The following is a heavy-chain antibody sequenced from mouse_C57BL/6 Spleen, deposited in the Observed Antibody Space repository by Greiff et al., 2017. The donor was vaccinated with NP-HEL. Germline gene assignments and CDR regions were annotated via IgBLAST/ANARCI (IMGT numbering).Heavy chain of an antibody. CDR3: ARDPVYYGLDY. D-gene: IGHD2-1*01. CDR1: GYSITSGYY. Sequence: EVKLQESGPGLVKPSQSLSLTCSVTGYSITSGYYWNWIRQFPGNKLEWMGYISYDGSNNYNPSLKNRISITRDTSKNQFFLKLNSVTTEDTATYYCARDPVYYGLDYWGQGTTLTVSS. V-gene: IGHV3-6*01. J-gene: IGHJ2*01. CDR2: ISYDGSN.